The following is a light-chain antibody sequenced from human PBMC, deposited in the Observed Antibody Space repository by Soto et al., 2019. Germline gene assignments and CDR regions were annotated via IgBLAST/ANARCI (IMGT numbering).Light chain of an antibody. V-gene: IGKV1-9*01. J-gene: IGKJ4*01. CDR2: AAS. CDR1: QGIASY. Sequence: QLTQSPSSLSASVGDRVTITCRASQGIASYLAWYQQKPGQAPNLLIYAASTLQSGVPSRFSGSGSGTDFTLTISSLQPEDFATYHCQQLNSYPLTFGGGTKVEI. CDR3: QQLNSYPLT.